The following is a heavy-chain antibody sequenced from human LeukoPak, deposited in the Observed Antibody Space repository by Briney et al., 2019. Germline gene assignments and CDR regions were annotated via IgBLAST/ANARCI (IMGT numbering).Heavy chain of an antibody. CDR1: GFTFSSYW. J-gene: IGHJ4*02. CDR2: IKQDGSEK. Sequence: GGSLRLSCAASGFTFSSYWMSWVRQAPGKGLEWVANIKQDGSEKYYVDSVKGRFTISRDNAKNSLYLQMNSLRAEDTAVYYCAGGPVVVVAADFDYWGQGTLVTVSS. D-gene: IGHD2-15*01. V-gene: IGHV3-7*04. CDR3: AGGPVVVVAADFDY.